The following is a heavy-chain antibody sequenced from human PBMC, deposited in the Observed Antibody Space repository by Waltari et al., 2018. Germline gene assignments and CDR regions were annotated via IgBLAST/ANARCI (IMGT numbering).Heavy chain of an antibody. CDR1: GGTFSSYA. J-gene: IGHJ3*02. CDR2: IIPIFGTA. Sequence: QVQLVQSGAEVKKPGSSVKFSCRASGGTFSSYAISWFRQVPGQGLEWMGGIIPIFGTANYAQKFQGRVTITADEYTSTAYMELSSLRSEDTAVYYCARENQGIGAFDIWGQGTMVTVSS. V-gene: IGHV1-69*13. CDR3: ARENQGIGAFDI.